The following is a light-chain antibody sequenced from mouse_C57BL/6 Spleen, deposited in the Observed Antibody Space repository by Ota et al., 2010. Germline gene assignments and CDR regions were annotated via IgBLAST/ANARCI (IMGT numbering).Light chain of an antibody. Sequence: XCRSSXSLVHSNWENTYLHWYLQKPGQSPKLLIYKVSNRFSGVPDRFSGSGSGTDFTLKISRVEAEDLGIYFCSQSVHAPFTFGSGTKLEIK. V-gene: IGKV1-110*01. CDR3: SQSVHAPFT. J-gene: IGKJ4*01. CDR2: KVS. CDR1: XSLVHSNWENTY.